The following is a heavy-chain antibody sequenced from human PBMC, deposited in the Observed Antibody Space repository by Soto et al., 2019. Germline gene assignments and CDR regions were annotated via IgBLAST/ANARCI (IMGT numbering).Heavy chain of an antibody. CDR2: FVYGGRT. J-gene: IGHJ4*02. CDR1: GCSISSPSYN. CDR3: ADVVSTHFDS. Sequence: QVQLQQSGPGLLKPSETLSLTCTVSGCSISSPSYNSGWVRQPPGKRPEWIGSFVYGGRTLFSPSLEGRLSISVDTASSQVSLILTSVTAADTAVYYWADVVSTHFDSWGQGALVVVSS. D-gene: IGHD2-21*01. V-gene: IGHV4-39*01.